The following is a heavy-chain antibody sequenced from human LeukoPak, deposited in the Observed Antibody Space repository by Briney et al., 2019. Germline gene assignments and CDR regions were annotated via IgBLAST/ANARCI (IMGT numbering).Heavy chain of an antibody. D-gene: IGHD6-13*01. CDR3: ARKSIAVAGRKPYDS. V-gene: IGHV4-34*01. Sequence: PSETLSLTCTVSGGSISSYYWSWIRQPPGRGLEWIGEIDHSGRTNSNASLKSRVTISVDMSKNQFSLRLSSVTAADTAVYYCARKSIAVAGRKPYDSWDQGSLVTVSS. CDR1: GGSISSYY. CDR2: IDHSGRT. J-gene: IGHJ4*02.